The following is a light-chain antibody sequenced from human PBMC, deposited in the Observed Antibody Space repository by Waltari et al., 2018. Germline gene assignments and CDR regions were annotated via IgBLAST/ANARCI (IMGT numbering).Light chain of an antibody. J-gene: IGLJ2*01. V-gene: IGLV2-18*02. CDR3: SSYTPSGTLV. Sequence: QYALTPPPSVSGSPGPSVTISSSATSSDVGTYNRFSWYQQPPGTAPKLIIFDLSSRPSGVPDRFSGSKSGSTASLTISGLQAEDEGDYYCSSYTPSGTLVFGGGTKLTVL. CDR1: SSDVGTYNR. CDR2: DLS.